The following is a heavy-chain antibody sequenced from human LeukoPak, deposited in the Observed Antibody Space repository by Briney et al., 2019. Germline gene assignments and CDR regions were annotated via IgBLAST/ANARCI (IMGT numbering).Heavy chain of an antibody. Sequence: VASVKVSCKASGYTFTGYYMHWVRQAPGQGLEWMGWINPNSGGTNYAQKFQGRVTMTRDTSISTAYMELSRLRSDDTAVYYCARSPSYCSSTSCYPLDAYNWFDPWGQGTLVTVSS. D-gene: IGHD2-2*01. V-gene: IGHV1-2*02. CDR3: ARSPSYCSSTSCYPLDAYNWFDP. CDR2: INPNSGGT. CDR1: GYTFTGYY. J-gene: IGHJ5*02.